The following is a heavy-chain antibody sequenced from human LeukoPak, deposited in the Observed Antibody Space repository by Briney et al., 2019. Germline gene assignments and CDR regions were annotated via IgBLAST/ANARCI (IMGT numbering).Heavy chain of an antibody. Sequence: GGSLRLSCAASGFTFSSYSMNWVRQAPGKGLEWVSSISSSSSYIYYADSVKGRFTISRDNDKNPLYLQMNSLRVDDTAVYYCVREVGARGHHTFDFWGQGTMVTVSS. D-gene: IGHD4/OR15-4a*01. CDR1: GFTFSSYS. CDR3: VREVGARGHHTFDF. V-gene: IGHV3-21*01. CDR2: ISSSSSYI. J-gene: IGHJ3*01.